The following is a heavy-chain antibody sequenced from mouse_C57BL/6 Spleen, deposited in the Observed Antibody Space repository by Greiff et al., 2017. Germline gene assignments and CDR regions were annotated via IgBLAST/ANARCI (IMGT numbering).Heavy chain of an antibody. D-gene: IGHD2-1*01. CDR2: IYPSDSET. CDR1: GYTFTSYW. Sequence: QVQLQQPGAELVRPGSSVKLSCKASGYTFTSYWMDWVKQRPGQGLEWIGNIYPSDSETHYNQKFKDKATLTVDKSSSTAYMQLSSLTSEDSAVYYCARSGGNYDYWGQGTTLTVSS. J-gene: IGHJ2*01. V-gene: IGHV1-61*01. CDR3: ARSGGNYDY.